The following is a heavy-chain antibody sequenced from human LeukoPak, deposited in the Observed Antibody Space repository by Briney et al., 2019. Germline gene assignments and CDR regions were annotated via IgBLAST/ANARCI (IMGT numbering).Heavy chain of an antibody. J-gene: IGHJ6*02. D-gene: IGHD1-7*01. CDR2: IKQDESEK. V-gene: IGHV3-7*01. CDR3: ARHMKLELPASSGYCYGMDV. Sequence: GGSLRLSCAASGFSFSNYWMTWVRQAPGKGLEWVANIKQDESEKYYVDSVKARFTISRDNAKNSMYLQMNSLRAEDTAVYYCARHMKLELPASSGYCYGMDVWGRGTTVTVSS. CDR1: GFSFSNYW.